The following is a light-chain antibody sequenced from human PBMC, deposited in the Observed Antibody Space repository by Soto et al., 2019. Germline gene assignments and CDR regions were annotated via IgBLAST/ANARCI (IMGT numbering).Light chain of an antibody. CDR3: QQYGYSRT. J-gene: IGKJ1*01. CDR2: GSP. V-gene: IGKV3-20*01. CDR1: QTLSSRH. Sequence: VLTQSPGTLSLSPGERATLSCRASQTLSSRHLAWYQQKPGQAPRLLIYGSPSRATDIPDRFSGSGSGTDFTLTIRTLEPEDFAIYYCQQYGYSRTFGQGTKVDIK.